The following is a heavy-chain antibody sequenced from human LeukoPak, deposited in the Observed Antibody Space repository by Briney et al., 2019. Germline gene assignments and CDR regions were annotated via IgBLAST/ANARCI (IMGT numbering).Heavy chain of an antibody. CDR2: IYPRDSDT. CDR3: ARGSDRGYNYGFDY. CDR1: GYGFNSYW. D-gene: IGHD5-18*01. V-gene: IGHV5-51*01. J-gene: IGHJ4*02. Sequence: GESLKISCKGSGYGFNSYWIGWGRPMPGKGLGWMGIIYPRDSDTRYSPSFQGQVTISADRSIGTAYLQWSSLKASDTAMYYCARGSDRGYNYGFDYWGQGTLVTVSS.